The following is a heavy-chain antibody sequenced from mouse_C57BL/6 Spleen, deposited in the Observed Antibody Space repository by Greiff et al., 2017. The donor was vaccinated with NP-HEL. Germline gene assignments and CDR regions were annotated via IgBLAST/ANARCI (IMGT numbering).Heavy chain of an antibody. Sequence: VQLQQSGAELVRPGTSVKVSCKASGYAFTNYLIEWVKQRPGQGLEWIGVINPGSGGTNYNEKFKGKATLTADKSSSTAYMQLSSLTSEDSAVYFCARFAMDDWGQGTSVTVSS. CDR2: INPGSGGT. CDR1: GYAFTNYL. CDR3: ARFAMDD. V-gene: IGHV1-54*01. J-gene: IGHJ4*01.